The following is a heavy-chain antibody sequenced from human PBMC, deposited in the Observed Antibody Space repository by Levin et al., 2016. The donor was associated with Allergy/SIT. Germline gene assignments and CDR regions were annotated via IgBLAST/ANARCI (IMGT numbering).Heavy chain of an antibody. J-gene: IGHJ2*01. Sequence: GGSLRLSCSASGSTFSSNAMHWVRQAAGKGLEYVSAISSNGDRTYYADSVKGRFTISRDNSKNTLSLQMSSLRAEDTAVYYCVKGGYCGGGSCYSRYSYWYFDLWGRGTLVTVSP. CDR1: GSTFSSNA. V-gene: IGHV3-64D*06. CDR2: ISSNGDRT. D-gene: IGHD2-15*01. CDR3: VKGGYCGGGSCYSRYSYWYFDL.